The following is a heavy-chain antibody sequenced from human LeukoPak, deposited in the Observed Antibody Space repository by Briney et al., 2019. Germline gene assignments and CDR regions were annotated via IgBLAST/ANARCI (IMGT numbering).Heavy chain of an antibody. CDR3: ARDPDVGYFQH. D-gene: IGHD1-14*01. CDR1: GYTFTSYY. CDR2: INPSGGST. V-gene: IGHV1-46*01. J-gene: IGHJ1*01. Sequence: GASVKVSCKTSGYTFTSYYMHWVQQAPGQGLEWMGIINPSGGSTSYAQKFQGRVTMTRDTSTSTVYMELSSLRSEDTAVYYCARDPDVGYFQHWGQGTLVTVSS.